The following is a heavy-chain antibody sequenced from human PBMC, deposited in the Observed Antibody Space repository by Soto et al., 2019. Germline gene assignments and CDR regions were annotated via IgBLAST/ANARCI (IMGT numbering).Heavy chain of an antibody. Sequence: GESLKLCCKGSGYSFTSYWITWVRQMPGEGLEWMGRIDPSDSYTNYSPSFQGHVTISADKSITTAYVQWSSLKASDTAMYYCARLKLARIAAAGVFDPWGQETLVTV. CDR3: ARLKLARIAAAGVFDP. CDR2: IDPSDSYT. V-gene: IGHV5-10-1*01. J-gene: IGHJ5*02. CDR1: GYSFTSYW. D-gene: IGHD6-25*01.